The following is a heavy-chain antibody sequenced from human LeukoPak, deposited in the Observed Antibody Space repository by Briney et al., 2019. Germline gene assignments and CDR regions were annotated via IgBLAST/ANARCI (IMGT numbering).Heavy chain of an antibody. V-gene: IGHV3-64D*06. Sequence: GGSLRLSCSASGFTFSSYAMHWVRQAPGKGLEYVSAISSNGGSTYYADSVKGRFTISRDNSKNTLYLQMSSLRAEDTAVYYCVKDRYDSGYDFNYFDYWGQGTLVTVSS. CDR1: GFTFSSYA. CDR3: VKDRYDSGYDFNYFDY. J-gene: IGHJ4*02. CDR2: ISSNGGST. D-gene: IGHD5-12*01.